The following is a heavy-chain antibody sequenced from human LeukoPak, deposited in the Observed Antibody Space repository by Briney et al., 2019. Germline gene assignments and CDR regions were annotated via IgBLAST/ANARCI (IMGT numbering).Heavy chain of an antibody. J-gene: IGHJ4*02. CDR2: ISSSSSYI. CDR3: ARDPYSGLFDY. D-gene: IGHD4-11*01. CDR1: GFTFSSYS. V-gene: IGHV3-21*01. Sequence: PVGSLRLSCAASGFTFSSYSMNCVRQAPGKGPEWVSSISSSSSYIYYADSVKGRFTISRDNAKNSLYLQMNSLRAEDTAVYYCARDPYSGLFDYWGQGTLVTVSS.